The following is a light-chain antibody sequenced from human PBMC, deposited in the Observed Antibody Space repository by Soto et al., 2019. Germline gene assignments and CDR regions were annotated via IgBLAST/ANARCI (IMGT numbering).Light chain of an antibody. CDR3: HQRSCWPPEFT. CDR2: HAF. J-gene: IGKJ3*01. Sequence: ETVLTQSPATLSLSPGERATLSCRASQSVGINLGWYQQRPGQAPRLLIYHAFNRATGIPARFSGSGSGTDFTLTISSLEPEDFAVYYFHQRSCWPPEFTFGPGTKVDI. V-gene: IGKV3-11*01. CDR1: QSVGIN.